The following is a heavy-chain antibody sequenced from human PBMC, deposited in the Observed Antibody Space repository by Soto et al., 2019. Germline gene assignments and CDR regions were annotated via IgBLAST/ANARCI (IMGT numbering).Heavy chain of an antibody. J-gene: IGHJ3*02. Sequence: ASVKVSCKASGGTSSSYAISWVRQAPGQGLEWMGGIIPIFGTANYAQKFQGRVTITADESTSTAYMELSSLRSEDTAVYYCARSTLGVGASLDAFDIWGQGTMVTVSS. D-gene: IGHD1-26*01. V-gene: IGHV1-69*13. CDR3: ARSTLGVGASLDAFDI. CDR1: GGTSSSYA. CDR2: IIPIFGTA.